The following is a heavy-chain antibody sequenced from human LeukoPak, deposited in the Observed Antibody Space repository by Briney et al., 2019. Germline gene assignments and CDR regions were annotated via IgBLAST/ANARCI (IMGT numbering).Heavy chain of an antibody. D-gene: IGHD2-15*01. J-gene: IGHJ6*03. CDR2: IYCSGST. Sequence: SETLSLTCTVSGGSISSSSYYWGWIRQPPGKGLEWIGSIYCSGSTYYNPSLKSRVTISVDTPKNQFSLKLSSVTAADTAVYYCARVAARRYCSGGSCYGGYYYYYYMDVWGKGTTVTVSS. V-gene: IGHV4-39*07. CDR3: ARVAARRYCSGGSCYGGYYYYYYMDV. CDR1: GGSISSSSYY.